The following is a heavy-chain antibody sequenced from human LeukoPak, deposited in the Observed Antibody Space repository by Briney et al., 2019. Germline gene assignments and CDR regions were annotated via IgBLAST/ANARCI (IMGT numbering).Heavy chain of an antibody. CDR2: ISAYNGNT. Sequence: ASVKVSCKASGYTFTSYGISWVRQAPGQGLEWMGWISAYNGNTNYARKLQGRVTMTTDTSTSTAYMELRSLRSDDTAVYYCARVGDYGSGSYDFGWFDPWGQGTLVSVSS. CDR3: ARVGDYGSGSYDFGWFDP. V-gene: IGHV1-18*01. D-gene: IGHD3-10*01. J-gene: IGHJ5*02. CDR1: GYTFTSYG.